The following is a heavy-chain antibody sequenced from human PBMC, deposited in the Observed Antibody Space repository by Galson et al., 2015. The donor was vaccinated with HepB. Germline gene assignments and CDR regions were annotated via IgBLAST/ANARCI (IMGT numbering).Heavy chain of an antibody. CDR1: GGSISSGGYY. CDR2: IYYSGST. Sequence: TLSLTCTVSGGSISSGGYYWSWIRQHPGKGLEWIGYIYYSGSTYYNPSLKSRVTISVDTSKNQFSLKLSSVTAADTAVYYCARVNSGVVAATDPLGYWGQGTLVTVSS. J-gene: IGHJ4*02. V-gene: IGHV4-31*03. D-gene: IGHD2-15*01. CDR3: ARVNSGVVAATDPLGY.